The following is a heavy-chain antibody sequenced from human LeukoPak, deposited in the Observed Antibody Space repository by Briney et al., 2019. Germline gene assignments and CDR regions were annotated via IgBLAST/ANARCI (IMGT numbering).Heavy chain of an antibody. J-gene: IGHJ5*02. V-gene: IGHV1-18*01. CDR2: ISAYNGNT. D-gene: IGHD2-2*01. CDR1: GYTFTSYG. CDR3: ARGGGIVVVPAALTLFDP. Sequence: ASVKVSCKASGYTFTSYGISWVRQAPGQGLEWMGWISAYNGNTNYAQKLQGRVPMTTDTSTSTAYMELRSLRSDDTAVYYCARGGGIVVVPAALTLFDPWGQGTLVTVSS.